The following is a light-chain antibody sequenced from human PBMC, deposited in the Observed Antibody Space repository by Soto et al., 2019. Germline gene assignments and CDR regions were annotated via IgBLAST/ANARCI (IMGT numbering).Light chain of an antibody. J-gene: IGKJ4*01. CDR1: QGISSA. Sequence: AIQLTQSPSSLSASVGDRVTITCRASQGISSALAWYQQKPGKANKLLIYDASSLESGVPSRFSGSGSGTDFTLTISSLQPEDFATYYGQQFNNYTLTFGGGTKVDIX. CDR2: DAS. CDR3: QQFNNYTLT. V-gene: IGKV1D-13*01.